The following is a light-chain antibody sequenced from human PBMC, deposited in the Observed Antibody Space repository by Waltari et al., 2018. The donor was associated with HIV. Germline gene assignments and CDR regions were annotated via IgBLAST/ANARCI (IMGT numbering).Light chain of an antibody. CDR1: NIGSKS. CDR2: CNS. J-gene: IGLJ3*02. Sequence: SFVLTQPPPVSVPPGTTAPISSGVRNIGSKSVHWYQQLPGKAPVLVVRCNSDRPAGIPDRFSSSNSGPTATLTISSVEAGDEADYYCQVWDSSNDHVVFGGGTELTVL. V-gene: IGLV3-21*04. CDR3: QVWDSSNDHVV.